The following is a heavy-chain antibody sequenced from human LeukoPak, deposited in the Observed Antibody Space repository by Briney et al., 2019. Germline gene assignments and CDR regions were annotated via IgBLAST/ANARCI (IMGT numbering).Heavy chain of an antibody. V-gene: IGHV1-46*01. CDR3: AKDRAHRSVFAAAGTYDY. CDR1: GYTFTSYY. D-gene: IGHD6-13*01. Sequence: GASVKVSCKASGYTFTSYYMHWVRQAPGQGLEWMGIINPSGGSTSYAQKFQGRVTMTRDTSTSTVYMELSSLRSEDTAVYYCAKDRAHRSVFAAAGTYDYWGQGTLVTASS. J-gene: IGHJ4*02. CDR2: INPSGGST.